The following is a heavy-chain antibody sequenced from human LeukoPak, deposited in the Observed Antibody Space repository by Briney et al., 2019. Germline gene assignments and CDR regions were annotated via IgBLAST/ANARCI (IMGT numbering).Heavy chain of an antibody. CDR3: ARYSYGPGDWFDP. CDR2: IYTSGNT. CDR1: GGSISSGSYY. J-gene: IGHJ5*02. V-gene: IGHV4-61*02. Sequence: PSETLSLTCTVSGGSISSGSYYRRWIRQPAGKRLEWIGRIYTSGNTNYNPSLKSRVTISVDTSKNQFSLKLSSVTAADTAVYYCARYSYGPGDWFDPWGQGTLVTVSS. D-gene: IGHD5-18*01.